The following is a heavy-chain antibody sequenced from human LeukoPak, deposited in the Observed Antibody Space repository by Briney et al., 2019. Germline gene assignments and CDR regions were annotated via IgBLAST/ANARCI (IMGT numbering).Heavy chain of an antibody. Sequence: GGSLRLSCAASGFTFSNYAMTWVRQAPGKGLEWVSTISGSGGDTYYADSVKGRFTISRDNSKNTLYLQMNSLRAEDTAVYYCASPTGVTWGQGTLVTVSS. J-gene: IGHJ4*02. CDR2: ISGSGGDT. V-gene: IGHV3-23*01. CDR3: ASPTGVT. D-gene: IGHD2-21*02. CDR1: GFTFSNYA.